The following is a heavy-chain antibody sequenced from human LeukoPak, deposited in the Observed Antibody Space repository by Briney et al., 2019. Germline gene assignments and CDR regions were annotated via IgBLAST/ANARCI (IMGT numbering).Heavy chain of an antibody. D-gene: IGHD1-26*01. CDR2: ISAYNGNT. V-gene: IGHV1-18*01. CDR1: GYTFTSYG. Sequence: ASVKVSCKASGYTFTSYGISWVRQAPGQGLEWMGWISAYNGNTNYAQKLQGRVTMTTDTSTSTAYMELRSLRSDDTAVYYCAGDRSRGGSYYNVFDIWAKGQWSPSLQ. CDR3: AGDRSRGGSYYNVFDI. J-gene: IGHJ3*02.